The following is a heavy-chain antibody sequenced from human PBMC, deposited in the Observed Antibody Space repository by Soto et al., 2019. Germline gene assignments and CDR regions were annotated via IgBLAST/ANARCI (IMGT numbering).Heavy chain of an antibody. CDR3: MTSVTTHDY. J-gene: IGHJ4*02. CDR2: ISSSGSYI. V-gene: IGHV3-21*01. CDR1: GFTFSSYS. D-gene: IGHD4-17*01. Sequence: PGGSLRLSCAASGFTFSSYSMNWVRQAPGKGLGWVSNISSSGSYINYADSVEGRFTISRDNAKNSLYLQMSSLRAEDTAVYYCMTSVTTHDYWGQGTLVTVSS.